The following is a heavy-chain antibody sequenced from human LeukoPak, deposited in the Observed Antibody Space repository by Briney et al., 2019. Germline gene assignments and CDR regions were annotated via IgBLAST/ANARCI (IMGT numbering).Heavy chain of an antibody. CDR1: GGSFSGYY. CDR2: INHSGST. CDR3: ARGRVGSGWYVY. D-gene: IGHD6-19*01. J-gene: IGHJ4*02. V-gene: IGHV4-34*01. Sequence: SETLSLTCAVYGGSFSGYYWSWIRQPPGKGLEWIGEINHSGSTNYNPSLKSQVTISVDTSKNQFSLKLRSVAAADTAVYYCARGRVGSGWYVYGGQGTLVTVSS.